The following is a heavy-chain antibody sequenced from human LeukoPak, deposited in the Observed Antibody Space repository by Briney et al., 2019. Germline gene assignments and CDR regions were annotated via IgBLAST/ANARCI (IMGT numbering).Heavy chain of an antibody. V-gene: IGHV3-48*04. CDR3: ARDTAMVRGVIIAY. D-gene: IGHD3-10*01. CDR1: GFTFSSYS. J-gene: IGHJ4*02. CDR2: ISSSSSTI. Sequence: GGSLRLSCAASGFTFSSYSMNWVRQAPGKGLEWVSYISSSSSTIYYADSVKGRFTISRDNAKNSLYLQMNSLRAEDTAVYYCARDTAMVRGVIIAYWGQGTLVTVSS.